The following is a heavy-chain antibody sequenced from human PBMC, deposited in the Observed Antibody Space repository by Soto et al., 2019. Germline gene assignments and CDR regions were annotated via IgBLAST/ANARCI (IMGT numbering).Heavy chain of an antibody. Sequence: QVQLVQSGAEVKKPGASVKVSCKASGYTFTSYGISWVRQAPGQGLEWMGWISAYNGNTNYAQKLQGRVTMTTDTSTSTAYMELRSLRSDDTAVYYCSRESRLGYCSGGSCPYFDYWGQGTLVTVSS. CDR3: SRESRLGYCSGGSCPYFDY. CDR1: GYTFTSYG. J-gene: IGHJ4*02. V-gene: IGHV1-18*01. CDR2: ISAYNGNT. D-gene: IGHD2-15*01.